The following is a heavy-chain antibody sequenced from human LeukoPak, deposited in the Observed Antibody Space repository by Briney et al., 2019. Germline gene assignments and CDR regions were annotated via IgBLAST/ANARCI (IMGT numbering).Heavy chain of an antibody. J-gene: IGHJ3*02. CDR2: ISWDGGST. CDR3: AKSYGGLGINRNGFDI. V-gene: IGHV3-43*02. D-gene: IGHD4-23*01. CDR1: GFTFSSYA. Sequence: GGSLRLSCAASGFTFSSYAMSWVRQAPGKGLEWVSLISWDGGSTYYADSVKGRFTISRDNSKNSLYLQMNSLRTEDTALYYCAKSYGGLGINRNGFDIWGQGTMVTVSS.